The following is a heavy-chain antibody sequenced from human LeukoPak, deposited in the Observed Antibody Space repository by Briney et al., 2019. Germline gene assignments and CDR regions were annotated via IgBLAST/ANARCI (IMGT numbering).Heavy chain of an antibody. CDR3: ARGAHYDSSGYFGY. Sequence: ASVKVSFKASGYTFTSYGISWVRQAPGQGLEWMGWISAYNGNTNYAQKLQGRVTMTTDTSTSTAYMELRSLRSDDTAVYYCARGAHYDSSGYFGYWGQGTLVTVSS. CDR2: ISAYNGNT. J-gene: IGHJ4*02. CDR1: GYTFTSYG. V-gene: IGHV1-18*01. D-gene: IGHD3-22*01.